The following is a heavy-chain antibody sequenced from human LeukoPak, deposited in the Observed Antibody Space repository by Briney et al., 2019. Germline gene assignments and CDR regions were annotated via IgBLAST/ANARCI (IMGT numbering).Heavy chain of an antibody. D-gene: IGHD5-24*01. J-gene: IGHJ4*02. CDR2: IYSGDSDT. V-gene: IGHV5-51*01. CDR3: ARASRDGYNQNFDH. Sequence: ESLKISCKGSGYSFTDYWIGWVRQMPGKGLEWMGIIYSGDSDTRYSPSFQGQVTISADKSINTAYLQWSSLRASDTAMYYCARASRDGYNQNFDHWGQGALVTVSS. CDR1: GYSFTDYW.